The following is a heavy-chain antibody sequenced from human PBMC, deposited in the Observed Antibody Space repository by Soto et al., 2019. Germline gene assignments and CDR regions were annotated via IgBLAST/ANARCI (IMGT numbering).Heavy chain of an antibody. CDR1: GFIFSDDA. Sequence: GGSLRLSCAASGFIFSDDAMHWVRQAPGKGLEWGAVISYGGDNKYYADSVRGRFAISRDNLKNTLDLQMNSLNPKDTAVYHCAKARHSTSWYGLEADLWGQGTLVTVSS. V-gene: IGHV3-30*09. CDR2: ISYGGDNK. J-gene: IGHJ4*02. CDR3: AKARHSTSWYGLEADL. D-gene: IGHD6-13*01.